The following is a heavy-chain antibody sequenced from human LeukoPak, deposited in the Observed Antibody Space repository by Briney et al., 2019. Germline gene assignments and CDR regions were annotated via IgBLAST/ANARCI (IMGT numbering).Heavy chain of an antibody. CDR1: GYTFTGYY. J-gene: IGHJ6*03. CDR3: ARDTVVVVADYYYYYMDV. D-gene: IGHD2-15*01. V-gene: IGHV1-2*06. Sequence: ASVKVSCKASGYTFTGYYMHWVRQAPGQGLEWMGRINPNSGGTNYAQKFQGRVTMIRDTSISTAYMELSRLRSDDTAVYYCARDTVVVVADYYYYYMDVWGKGTTVTVSS. CDR2: INPNSGGT.